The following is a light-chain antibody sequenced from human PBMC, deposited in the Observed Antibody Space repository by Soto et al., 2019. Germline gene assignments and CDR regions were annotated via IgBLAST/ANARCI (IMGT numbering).Light chain of an antibody. V-gene: IGKV3-15*01. CDR1: QSVSSN. CDR3: PQYDKSPIT. Sequence: EIVMTQSPATLSVSPGERATLSCRASQSVSSNLAWYQQKPGQAPRLLIYGASTRATGIPARFSRSGSRTSFTLTIISLHSEDFSVFYSPQYDKSPITFGQGTRLEIE. J-gene: IGKJ5*01. CDR2: GAS.